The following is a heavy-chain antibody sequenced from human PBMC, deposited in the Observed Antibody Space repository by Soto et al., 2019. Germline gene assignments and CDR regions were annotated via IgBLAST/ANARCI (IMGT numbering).Heavy chain of an antibody. CDR1: DFSLSGFY. D-gene: IGHD2-8*01. V-gene: IGHV3-11*06. CDR3: ASRGHCSNGQCHPFDY. CDR2: ISMSGSYK. Sequence: GGSLRLSCVGSDFSLSGFYMSWVRQAPGKGLEWLSFISMSGSYKTYAASVEGRFTISRDNAKNILYLQMDSLRVEDTAVYYCASRGHCSNGQCHPFDYWGQGTQVTVSS. J-gene: IGHJ4*02.